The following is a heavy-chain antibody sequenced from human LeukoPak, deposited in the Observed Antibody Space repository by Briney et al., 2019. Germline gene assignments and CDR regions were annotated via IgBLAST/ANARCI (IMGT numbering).Heavy chain of an antibody. V-gene: IGHV3-23*01. CDR3: ATQGDDSSGYYLDY. D-gene: IGHD3-22*01. CDR1: GFTFSSYA. Sequence: GGSLRLSCAASGFTFSSYAMSWVRQAPGKGLEWVSAISGSGGSTYYADSVKGRFTISRDNSKNTLYLHMNSLRAEDTAVYYCATQGDDSSGYYLDYWGQGTLVTVSS. J-gene: IGHJ4*02. CDR2: ISGSGGST.